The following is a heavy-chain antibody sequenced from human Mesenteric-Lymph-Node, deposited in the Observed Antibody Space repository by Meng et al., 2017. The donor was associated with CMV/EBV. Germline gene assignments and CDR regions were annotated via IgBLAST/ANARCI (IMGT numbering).Heavy chain of an antibody. D-gene: IGHD1-7*01. J-gene: IGHJ6*02. CDR1: GYSISSGYY. Sequence: SETLSLTCTVSGYSISSGYYWGCIRQPPGKGLEWVGYIYYSGSTNYNPSLKSRVTISVDTSKNHFTLKLSSVTAADTAVYYCARDAGGTGTSGYYYYYGMDVWGQGTTVTVSS. CDR2: IYYSGST. V-gene: IGHV4-61*03. CDR3: ARDAGGTGTSGYYYYYGMDV.